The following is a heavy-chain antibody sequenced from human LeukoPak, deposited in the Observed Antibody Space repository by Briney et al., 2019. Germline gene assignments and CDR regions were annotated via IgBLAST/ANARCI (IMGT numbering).Heavy chain of an antibody. CDR2: ISSNGGST. CDR3: AGCKCNSYGPSVY. Sequence: GGSLRLSCAASGFTFSSYAMHWVRQAPGKGLEYVSAISSNGGSTYYANSVKGRFTISRDNSKNTLYLQMDSLRAEDMAVYYCAGCKCNSYGPSVYWGQGTLVTVSS. V-gene: IGHV3-64*01. D-gene: IGHD5-18*01. CDR1: GFTFSSYA. J-gene: IGHJ4*02.